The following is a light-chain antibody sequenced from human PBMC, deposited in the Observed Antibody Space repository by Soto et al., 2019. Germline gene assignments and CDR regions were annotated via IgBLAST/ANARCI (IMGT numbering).Light chain of an antibody. J-gene: IGKJ1*01. Sequence: DIVMTQSPDSLAVSLGERATINCKSSQSVLHNSNNKNYLAWYQQKPGQPPKLLIYWASTRESGVPDRFSGGGSGTDFTLTISSLQAEDVAVYYCQQYYRTPPWTFGQGTKVEI. V-gene: IGKV4-1*01. CDR1: QSVLHNSNNKNY. CDR3: QQYYRTPPWT. CDR2: WAS.